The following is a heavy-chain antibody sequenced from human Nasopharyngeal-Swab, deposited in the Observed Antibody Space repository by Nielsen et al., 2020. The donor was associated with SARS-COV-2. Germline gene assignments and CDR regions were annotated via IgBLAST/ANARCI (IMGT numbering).Heavy chain of an antibody. CDR3: ARDSHRWVISY. Sequence: WIRQPPGKGLEWIGYIYYSGSTYYNPSLKSRVTISVDTSKNQFSLKLSSVTAADTAVYYCARDSHRWVISYWGQGTLVTVSS. J-gene: IGHJ4*02. CDR2: IYYSGST. D-gene: IGHD3-22*01. V-gene: IGHV4-30-4*01.